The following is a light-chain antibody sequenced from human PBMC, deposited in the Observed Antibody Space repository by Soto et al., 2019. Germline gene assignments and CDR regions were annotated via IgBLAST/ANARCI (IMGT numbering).Light chain of an antibody. CDR3: SSYTGGSTPSMA. CDR2: AVS. J-gene: IGLJ2*01. CDR1: SSDVGGYIY. Sequence: QSALTQPASVSGSPGQSITISCTGTSSDVGGYIYVSWYQQHPGKAPKLMIYAVSNRPSGVSHRFSGAKAGNTASLAISGLQAEDEADYYCSSYTGGSTPSMAFGGGTKLTVL. V-gene: IGLV2-14*01.